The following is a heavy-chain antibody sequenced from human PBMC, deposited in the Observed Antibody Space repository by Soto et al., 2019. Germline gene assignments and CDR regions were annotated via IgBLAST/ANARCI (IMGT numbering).Heavy chain of an antibody. CDR1: GGSIRSSSYY. CDR3: ARGEPNYYDSSGYYSNWFDP. V-gene: IGHV4-39*01. Sequence: PSETLSLTCTASGGSIRSSSYYWGWIRQPPGKGLEWIGTIYYSGSTYYNPSLKSRLTISVDTSKNQFSLKLCSVTAADTAVYYCARGEPNYYDSSGYYSNWFDPWGQGTLVTVSS. D-gene: IGHD3-22*01. J-gene: IGHJ5*02. CDR2: IYYSGST.